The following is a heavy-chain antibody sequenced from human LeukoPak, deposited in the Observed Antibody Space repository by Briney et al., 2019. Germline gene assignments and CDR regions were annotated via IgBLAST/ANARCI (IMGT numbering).Heavy chain of an antibody. V-gene: IGHV1-8*01. D-gene: IGHD6-13*01. Sequence: ASVKVSCKASGYTLTSYDINWVRQATGQGLEWMGWMNPNSGNTGYAQKFQGRVTMTRNTSINTAYMELSSLRSEDTAVYYCARTIAQYSNSWLYYYCGLDVWGRGTTVTVSS. J-gene: IGHJ6*01. CDR1: GYTLTSYD. CDR2: MNPNSGNT. CDR3: ARTIAQYSNSWLYYYCGLDV.